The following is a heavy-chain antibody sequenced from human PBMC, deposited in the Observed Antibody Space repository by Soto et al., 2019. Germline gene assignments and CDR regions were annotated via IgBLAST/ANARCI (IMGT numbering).Heavy chain of an antibody. J-gene: IGHJ5*02. CDR2: IPSRGRP. CDR1: GASVAGGSYY. Sequence: SETLSLTCSVSGASVAGGSYYWSWVRQPPGKGLEWIGYIPSRGRPFYNPSLTSRGTISADTFKNQLSLQLTSVTAADTAVYYCARDTYSGYDFGLWGQGTLVTVSS. D-gene: IGHD5-12*01. V-gene: IGHV4-30-4*01. CDR3: ARDTYSGYDFGL.